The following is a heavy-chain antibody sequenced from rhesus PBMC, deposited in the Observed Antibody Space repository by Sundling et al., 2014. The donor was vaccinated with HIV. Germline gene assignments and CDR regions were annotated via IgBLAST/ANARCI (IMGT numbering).Heavy chain of an antibody. Sequence: QLQESGPGLVRPSETLSLTCAVSGGSISGGYGWSWIRQPPGKGLEWIGHIFGSIGSTYYNPSLKSRVTISTDTSKNQFSLKLSSVTAADTAVYFCARQSKLYLAEYYFDLWGQGSWSPSPQ. D-gene: IGHD2-15*01. CDR2: IFGSIGST. CDR1: GGSISGGYG. CDR3: ARQSKLYLAEYYFDL. J-gene: IGHJ4*01. V-gene: IGHV4-76*01.